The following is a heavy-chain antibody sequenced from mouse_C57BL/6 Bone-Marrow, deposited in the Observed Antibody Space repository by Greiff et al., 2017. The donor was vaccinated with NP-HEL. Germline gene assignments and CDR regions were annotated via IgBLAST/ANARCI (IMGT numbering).Heavy chain of an antibody. J-gene: IGHJ3*01. Sequence: EVKVVESGGGLVKPGGSLKLSCAASGFTFSSYAMSWVRQTPEKRLEWVATISDGGSYTYYPDNVKGRFTISRDDAKNNLYLQMSHLKSEDTAMYYCARALYGSSYGFAYWGQGTLVTVSA. D-gene: IGHD1-1*01. V-gene: IGHV5-4*03. CDR1: GFTFSSYA. CDR2: ISDGGSYT. CDR3: ARALYGSSYGFAY.